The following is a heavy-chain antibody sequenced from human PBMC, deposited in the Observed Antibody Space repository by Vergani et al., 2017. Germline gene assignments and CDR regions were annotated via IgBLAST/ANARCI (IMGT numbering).Heavy chain of an antibody. CDR3: ARDSRDDFWSGYCDY. V-gene: IGHV4-61*02. CDR1: GGSISSGSYY. Sequence: QVQLQESGPGLVKPSQTLSLTCTVSGGSISSGSYYWSWIRQPAGKGLEWIGRIYTSGSTNYNPSLKSRVTMSVDTSKNQFSLKLSSVTAADTAVYYCARDSRDDFWSGYCDYWGQGTLVIVSS. J-gene: IGHJ4*02. D-gene: IGHD3-3*01. CDR2: IYTSGST.